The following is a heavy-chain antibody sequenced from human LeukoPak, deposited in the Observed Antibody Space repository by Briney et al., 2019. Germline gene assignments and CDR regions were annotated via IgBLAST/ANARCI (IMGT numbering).Heavy chain of an antibody. Sequence: SEILSLTCTVSGDSVRSYYGSWLRQPPGQGGEWLGHINDRGSTNYNPSLQGRVTISIDTSKNQFSLKVNSVTAADTAVYYCVRDSRYGSGWFEDGLDFWGQGTTVTVSS. V-gene: IGHV4-59*02. CDR1: GDSVRSYY. J-gene: IGHJ6*02. CDR2: INDRGST. D-gene: IGHD6-13*01. CDR3: VRDSRYGSGWFEDGLDF.